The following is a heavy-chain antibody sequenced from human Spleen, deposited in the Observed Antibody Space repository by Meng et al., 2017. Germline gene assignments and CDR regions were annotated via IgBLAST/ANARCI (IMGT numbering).Heavy chain of an antibody. V-gene: IGHV4-34*01. CDR1: GGSFSGYY. J-gene: IGHJ1*01. CDR2: INHSGST. D-gene: IGHD6-13*01. Sequence: SETLSLTCAVYGGSFSGYYWSWIRQPPGKGLEWIGEINHSGSTNYNPSLKSRVTISVDTSKNQFSLKLSSVTAADTAVYYCAREAYSSSRRIQHWGQGTLVNVSS. CDR3: AREAYSSSRRIQH.